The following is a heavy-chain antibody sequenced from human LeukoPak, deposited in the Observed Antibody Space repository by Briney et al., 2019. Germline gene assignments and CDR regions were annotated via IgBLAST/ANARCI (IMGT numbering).Heavy chain of an antibody. D-gene: IGHD3-9*01. Sequence: ASVKVSCKASGYTFTGYYMHWVRQAPGQGLEWMGWINPNSGGTNYAQKFQGRVTMTRDASISTAYMELSRLRSDDTAVYYCAREGGDYDILTGYYPSLWFDPWGQGTLATVSS. CDR1: GYTFTGYY. CDR3: AREGGDYDILTGYYPSLWFDP. V-gene: IGHV1-2*02. J-gene: IGHJ5*02. CDR2: INPNSGGT.